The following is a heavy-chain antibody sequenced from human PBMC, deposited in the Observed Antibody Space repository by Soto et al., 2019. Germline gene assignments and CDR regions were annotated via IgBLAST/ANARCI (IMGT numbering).Heavy chain of an antibody. V-gene: IGHV1-69*02. CDR1: GGTFSSYT. CDR3: ATTYIAVAGPYYFDY. D-gene: IGHD6-19*01. J-gene: IGHJ4*02. CDR2: IIPILGIA. Sequence: ASVKVSCKASGGTFSSYTISWVRQAPGQGLEWMGRIIPILGIANYAQKFQGRVTITADKSTSTAYMELSSLRSEDTAVYYCATTYIAVAGPYYFDYWGQGTLVTVSS.